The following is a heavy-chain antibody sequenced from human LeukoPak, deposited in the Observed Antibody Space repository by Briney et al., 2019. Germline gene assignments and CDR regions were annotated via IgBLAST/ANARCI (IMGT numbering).Heavy chain of an antibody. CDR3: TTDLVQLWLRDY. D-gene: IGHD5-18*01. CDR1: GFTFSNAW. J-gene: IGHJ4*02. Sequence: GGSLRLSCAASGFTFSNAWMSWVRQAPGKGREWVGRIKSKTDGGTTDYAAPVKGRFTISRDDSKNTLYLQMNSLKTEDTAVYYCTTDLVQLWLRDYWGQGTLVTVSS. V-gene: IGHV3-15*01. CDR2: IKSKTDGGTT.